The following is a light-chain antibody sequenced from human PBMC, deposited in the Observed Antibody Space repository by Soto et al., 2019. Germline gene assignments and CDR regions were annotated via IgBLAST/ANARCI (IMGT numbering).Light chain of an antibody. CDR2: GAF. CDR3: QQRNVWPPVT. J-gene: IGKJ5*01. Sequence: EIVLTQSPATLSLSPGERATLSCRASPSVTNFLAWYQQKPGQAPRLPIYGAFNRATGIPARFSGSGSGTDFTLTISSLDPEDSAVYYCQQRNVWPPVTFGQGTRLEIK. V-gene: IGKV3-11*01. CDR1: PSVTNF.